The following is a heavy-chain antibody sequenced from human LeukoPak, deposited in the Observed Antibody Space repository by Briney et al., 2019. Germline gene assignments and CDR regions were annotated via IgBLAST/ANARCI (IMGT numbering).Heavy chain of an antibody. V-gene: IGHV1-69*02. CDR2: IIPIPGIA. D-gene: IGHD3-16*01. J-gene: IGHJ3*02. CDR3: ARSLGATHDAFDI. Sequence: SVKVSCKASGGTFSSYTISWVRQAPGQGLEWMGRIIPIPGIANYAQKFQGRVTITADKSTSTAYMELSSLRSEDTAVYYCARSLGATHDAFDIWGQGTMVTVSS. CDR1: GGTFSSYT.